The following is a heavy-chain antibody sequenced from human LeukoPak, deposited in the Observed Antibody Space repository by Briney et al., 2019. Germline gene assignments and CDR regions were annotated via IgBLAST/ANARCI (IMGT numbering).Heavy chain of an antibody. Sequence: GGSLRLSCAASGFTFSIYWMSWVRQAPGKGLEWVANIKQDGSEKNYVDSVKGRFTISRDNAKNSLYLQMNSLRAEDTAVYYCARDHHPFTAWGQGTLVTVSS. CDR3: ARDHHPFTA. J-gene: IGHJ4*02. V-gene: IGHV3-7*04. D-gene: IGHD5-18*01. CDR1: GFTFSIYW. CDR2: IKQDGSEK.